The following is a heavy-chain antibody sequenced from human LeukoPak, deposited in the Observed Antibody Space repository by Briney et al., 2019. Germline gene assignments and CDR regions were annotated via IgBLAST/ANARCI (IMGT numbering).Heavy chain of an antibody. CDR3: AKDYAPYGDSGQGWFDP. D-gene: IGHD4-17*01. CDR2: ISGSGDTT. J-gene: IGHJ5*02. Sequence: GGSLRLSCAASGFTFSIYAMNWVRQAPGKGLEWVSGISGSGDTTYYADSVKGRFTISRDNSKKTLYLQMNSLRAEDTAVYYCAKDYAPYGDSGQGWFDPGGKETLVTVSS. V-gene: IGHV3-23*01. CDR1: GFTFSIYA.